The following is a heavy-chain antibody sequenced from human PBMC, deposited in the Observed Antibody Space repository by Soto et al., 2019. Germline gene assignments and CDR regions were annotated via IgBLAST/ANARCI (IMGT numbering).Heavy chain of an antibody. Sequence: WASVKVSCKASGFTFTSSAVQWVRQARGQRLEWIGWIVVGSGNTNYAQKFQERVTITRDMSTSTAYMELSSLRSEDTAVYYCAADHYYDSSGYYYWGQGTLVTVSS. D-gene: IGHD3-22*01. V-gene: IGHV1-58*01. CDR2: IVVGSGNT. CDR1: GFTFTSSA. CDR3: AADHYYDSSGYYY. J-gene: IGHJ4*02.